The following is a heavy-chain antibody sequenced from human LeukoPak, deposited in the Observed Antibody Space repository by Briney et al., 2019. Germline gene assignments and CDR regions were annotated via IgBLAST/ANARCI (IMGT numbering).Heavy chain of an antibody. Sequence: GGSLRLSCAASGFTFSTHAMHWVRQAPGKGLEWVAVISYDGTNKYYADSVQGRFTISRDDSKNTLFLQMNSLRAEDTAVYYCARSVLLWFGELRPGAFDIWGQGTMVTVSS. CDR3: ARSVLLWFGELRPGAFDI. D-gene: IGHD3-10*01. J-gene: IGHJ3*02. V-gene: IGHV3-30-3*01. CDR2: ISYDGTNK. CDR1: GFTFSTHA.